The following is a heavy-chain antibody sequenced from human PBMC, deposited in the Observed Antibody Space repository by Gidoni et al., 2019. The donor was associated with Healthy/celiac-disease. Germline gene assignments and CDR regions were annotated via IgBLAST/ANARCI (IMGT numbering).Heavy chain of an antibody. Sequence: QVQLVQSGAEVKKPGSSVKVSCKASGRNFSSYAISWVRQAPGQGLEWMGGIIPIFGTANYAQKFQGRVTITADKSTSTAYMELSSLRSEDTAVYYCARVDSPTVTSYYFDYWGQGTLVTVSS. D-gene: IGHD4-17*01. V-gene: IGHV1-69*06. CDR3: ARVDSPTVTSYYFDY. CDR1: GRNFSSYA. CDR2: IIPIFGTA. J-gene: IGHJ4*02.